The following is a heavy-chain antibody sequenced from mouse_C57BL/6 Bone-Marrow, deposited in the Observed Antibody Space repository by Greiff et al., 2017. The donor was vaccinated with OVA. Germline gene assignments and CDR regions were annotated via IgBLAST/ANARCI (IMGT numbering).Heavy chain of an antibody. Sequence: QVQLQQSGAELVRPGASVKLSCKASGYTFTDYYINWVKQRPGQGLEWIARIYPGSGNTYYNEKFKGKATLTAEKSSSTAYMQLSSLTSEDSAVYFCARRGYDPYFDYGGQGTTLTVSS. CDR3: ARRGYDPYFDY. J-gene: IGHJ2*01. D-gene: IGHD2-3*01. CDR2: IYPGSGNT. CDR1: GYTFTDYY. V-gene: IGHV1-76*01.